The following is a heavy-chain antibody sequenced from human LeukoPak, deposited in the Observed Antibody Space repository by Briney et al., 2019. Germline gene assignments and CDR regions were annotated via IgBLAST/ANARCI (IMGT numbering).Heavy chain of an antibody. CDR3: VQIPGGGY. CDR1: GFTVSSNQ. Sequence: GGSLRLSCAASGFTVSSNQMTWVRQAPGKGLEWVSIIYGSGSTYYADSVKGRFTISRDNPKNMVYLQLNSLRAEDTAIFYCVQIPGGGYWGQGTLVTVSS. J-gene: IGHJ4*02. CDR2: IYGSGST. D-gene: IGHD5-24*01. V-gene: IGHV3-53*01.